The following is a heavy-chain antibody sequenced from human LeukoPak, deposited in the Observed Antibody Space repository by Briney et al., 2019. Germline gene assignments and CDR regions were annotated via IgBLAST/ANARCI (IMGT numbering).Heavy chain of an antibody. J-gene: IGHJ4*02. D-gene: IGHD1-26*01. CDR2: IWHDGSAK. Sequence: GGSLRLSCAASGFTFSSNGMSWVRQAPGKGLEWVANIWHDGSAKYYVDSVKGRFIISRDNAKNSLFLQMNSLRAEDTAVYYCAREISWSHPNDYWGQGTLVTGSS. CDR1: GFTFSSNG. V-gene: IGHV3-7*01. CDR3: AREISWSHPNDY.